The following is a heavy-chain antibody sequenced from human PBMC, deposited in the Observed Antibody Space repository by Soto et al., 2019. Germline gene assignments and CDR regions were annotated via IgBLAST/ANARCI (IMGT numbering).Heavy chain of an antibody. V-gene: IGHV1-3*01. CDR3: ARTSLRYCSSTSCFYGMDV. CDR2: INAGSGNT. CDR1: GYTFTSYA. J-gene: IGHJ6*02. Sequence: ASVKVSCKASGYTFTSYAMHWVRQAPGQRLEWMGWINAGSGNTKYSQKFQGRVTITRDTSASTAYMELSSLRSEDTAVYYCARTSLRYCSSTSCFYGMDVWGQGTTVTVSS. D-gene: IGHD2-2*01.